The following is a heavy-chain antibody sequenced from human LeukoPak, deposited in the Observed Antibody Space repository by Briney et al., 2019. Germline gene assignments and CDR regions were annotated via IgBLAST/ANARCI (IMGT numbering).Heavy chain of an antibody. CDR3: AKMVTATMRNWFDP. CDR1: GFTVSSNS. J-gene: IGHJ5*02. V-gene: IGHV3-53*01. Sequence: GGSLRLSCTVSGFTVSSNSMSWVRQAPGKGLEWVSFIYSDNTHYSDSVKGRFTISRDNSKNTLYLQMNSLRAEDTALYYCAKMVTATMRNWFDPWGHGTQVTVSS. CDR2: IYSDNT. D-gene: IGHD2-21*02.